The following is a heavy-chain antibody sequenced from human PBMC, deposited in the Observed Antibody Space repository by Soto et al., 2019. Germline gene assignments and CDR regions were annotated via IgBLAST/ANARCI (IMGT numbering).Heavy chain of an antibody. CDR2: INPNSGGT. D-gene: IGHD5-18*01. J-gene: IGHJ3*02. Sequence: ASVKVSCKASGYTFTGYYMHWVRQAPGQGLEWMGWINPNSGGTNYAQKFQGRVTMTRDTSISTAYMELSRLRSDDTAVYYCARAAVGYSYPNAFDIWGRGTMVTVSS. CDR1: GYTFTGYY. V-gene: IGHV1-2*02. CDR3: ARAAVGYSYPNAFDI.